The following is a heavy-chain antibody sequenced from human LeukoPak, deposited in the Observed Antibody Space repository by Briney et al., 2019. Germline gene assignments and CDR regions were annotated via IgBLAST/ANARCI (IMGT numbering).Heavy chain of an antibody. Sequence: AASVKVSCKASGYTFTSYGISWVRQAPGQGLEWMGWISADNGNTYYAQKLQGRVTITTDTSTSTAYMELRSLRSDDTAVYYCARGRITIFGVVTPHFDYWGKGTLVTVSS. CDR3: ARGRITIFGVVTPHFDY. D-gene: IGHD3-3*01. J-gene: IGHJ4*02. CDR1: GYTFTSYG. CDR2: ISADNGNT. V-gene: IGHV1-18*01.